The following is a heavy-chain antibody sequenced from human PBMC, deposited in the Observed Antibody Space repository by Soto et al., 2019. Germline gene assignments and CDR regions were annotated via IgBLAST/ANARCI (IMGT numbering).Heavy chain of an antibody. J-gene: IGHJ4*02. CDR1: GFSVTTYG. D-gene: IGHD6-19*01. CDR2: ISSDGNTK. CDR3: ASVAAY. V-gene: IGHV3-30*03. Sequence: QVHLVESGGGVVQPGRSLRLSCAASGFSVTTYGMHWVRQAPGKGLEWVAQISSDGNTKCYADSVKGRFTISRDTSNNTLYLQMNSLKVEDTAVYDCASVAAYWGQGTLVTVSS.